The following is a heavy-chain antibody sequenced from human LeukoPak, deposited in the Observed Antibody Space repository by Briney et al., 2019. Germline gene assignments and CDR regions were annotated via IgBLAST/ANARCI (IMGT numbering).Heavy chain of an antibody. CDR1: GYTFTSCY. V-gene: IGHV1-46*01. D-gene: IGHD3-10*01. CDR2: INPSGGST. J-gene: IGHJ4*02. CDR3: ARGVGELFDMGY. Sequence: GASVKVSCKASGYTFTSCYMHWVRQAPGQGLEWMGIINPSGGSTNYAQKFQGRVTITADESTSTAYMELSSLRSEDTAVYYCARGVGELFDMGYWGQGTLVTISS.